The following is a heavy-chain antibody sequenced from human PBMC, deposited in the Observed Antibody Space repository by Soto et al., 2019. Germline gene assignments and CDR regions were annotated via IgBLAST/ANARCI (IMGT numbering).Heavy chain of an antibody. CDR1: GFTFDDYA. Sequence: GGSLRLSCAASGFTFDDYAMHWVRQAPGKGLEWVSGISWNSGSIGYADSVKGRFTISRDNAKNSLYLQMNSLRAEDTALYYCAKEAPYYYMDVWGKGTTVTVSS. CDR3: AKEAPYYYMDV. J-gene: IGHJ6*03. CDR2: ISWNSGSI. V-gene: IGHV3-9*01.